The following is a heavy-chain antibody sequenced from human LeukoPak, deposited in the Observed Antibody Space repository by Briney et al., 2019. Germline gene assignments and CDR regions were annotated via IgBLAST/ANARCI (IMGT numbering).Heavy chain of an antibody. CDR1: GYSISSGYY. CDR3: ARGYSSSWYGDY. CDR2: IYHSGST. V-gene: IGHV4-38-2*01. J-gene: IGHJ4*02. Sequence: SETLSLTCAVSGYSISSGYYWGWIRQPPGKGLEGIGSIYHSGSTYYNPSLKRRVTISVDTSKKKFCMKLSSVTAADTAVYYCARGYSSSWYGDYWGQGTLVTVSS. D-gene: IGHD6-13*01.